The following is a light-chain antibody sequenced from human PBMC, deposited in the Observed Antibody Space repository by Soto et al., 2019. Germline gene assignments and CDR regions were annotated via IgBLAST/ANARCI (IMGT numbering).Light chain of an antibody. J-gene: IGLJ2*01. CDR3: SSYAGSSNLGV. V-gene: IGLV2-8*01. CDR1: SSDVGGYNY. Sequence: QSALTQPPSASGCPGQSVTISCTGTSSDVGGYNYVSWYQQHPGRAPKLMIYEVSKRPSGVPDRFSGSKSGNTASLTVSGLQPEDEADYYCSSYAGSSNLGVFGGGTKLTVL. CDR2: EVS.